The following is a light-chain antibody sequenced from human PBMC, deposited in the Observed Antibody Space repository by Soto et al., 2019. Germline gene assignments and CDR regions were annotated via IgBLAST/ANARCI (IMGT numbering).Light chain of an antibody. J-gene: IGLJ3*02. CDR1: SSDVGSYNL. CDR3: CSYAGSPWV. CDR2: EGS. V-gene: IGLV2-23*01. Sequence: QSALTQPASVSGSPGQSITISCTGTSSDVGSYNLVSWYQQHPGKAPKLMIYEGSKRPSGVSNRFSGSKSGNTASLTISGRQAEDEAYYFCCSYAGSPWVFGGGTQLNVL.